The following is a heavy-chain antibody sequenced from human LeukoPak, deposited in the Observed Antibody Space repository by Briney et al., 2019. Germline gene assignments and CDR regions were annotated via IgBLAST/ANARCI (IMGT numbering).Heavy chain of an antibody. CDR1: GFTFSSYW. CDR2: ISGSGGST. Sequence: GGSLRLSCAASGFTFSSYWMSWVRQAPGKGLEWVSAISGSGGSTYYADSVKGRFTISRDNSKNTLYLQMNSLRAEDTAVYYCANGPDCSSTSCYWSYFDYWGQGTLVTVSS. D-gene: IGHD2-2*01. V-gene: IGHV3-23*01. CDR3: ANGPDCSSTSCYWSYFDY. J-gene: IGHJ4*02.